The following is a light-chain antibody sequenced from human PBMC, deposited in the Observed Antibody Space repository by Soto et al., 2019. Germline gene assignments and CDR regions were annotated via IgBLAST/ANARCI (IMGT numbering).Light chain of an antibody. V-gene: IGKV3-15*01. CDR2: GAS. CDR3: QQYNNWPLT. J-gene: IGKJ5*01. Sequence: EIVMTQSPATLSVSPGERATLSCGASQSVSSNLAWYQQKPGQAPRLLMYGASTRATGIPARLSGSGSGTEFTLTISSLQSEDFPVYYCQQYNNWPLTFGQGTRLE. CDR1: QSVSSN.